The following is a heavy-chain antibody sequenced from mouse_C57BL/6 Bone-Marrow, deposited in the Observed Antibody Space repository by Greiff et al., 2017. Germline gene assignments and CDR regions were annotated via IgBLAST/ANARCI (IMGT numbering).Heavy chain of an antibody. CDR2: IVPETGGT. Sequence: VQLQQSGAELVRPGASVTLSCKASGYTFTDYEMPWVKQTPVHGLEWIGAIVPETGGTAYNQKFKGKAILTADKSSSTAYMELRSLTSEDSAVYYCTESAQGVRPGFAYCGQGTLVTVSA. CDR1: GYTFTDYE. V-gene: IGHV1-15*01. D-gene: IGHD3-2*02. J-gene: IGHJ3*01. CDR3: TESAQGVRPGFAY.